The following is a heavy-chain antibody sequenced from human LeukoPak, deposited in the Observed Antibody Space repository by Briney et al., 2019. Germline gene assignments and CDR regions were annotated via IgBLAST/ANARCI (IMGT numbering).Heavy chain of an antibody. CDR3: ARRLSDYYGMDV. CDR1: GGSFSSSSFY. J-gene: IGHJ6*02. CDR2: IYTSGSS. V-gene: IGHV4-61*02. Sequence: PSQTLSLTCTVSGGSFSSSSFYWSWIRQPAGKGLEWIGRIYTSGSSNYNPSLKSRVTISVDTSKNQFSLKLSSVTAADTAVYYCARRLSDYYGMDVWGQGTTVTVSS.